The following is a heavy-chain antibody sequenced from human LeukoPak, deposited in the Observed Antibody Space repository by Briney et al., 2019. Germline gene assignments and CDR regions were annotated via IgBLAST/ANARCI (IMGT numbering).Heavy chain of an antibody. CDR2: IYHTGST. V-gene: IGHV4-4*02. D-gene: IGHD1-26*01. CDR1: GGSISSSNW. J-gene: IGHJ4*02. CDR3: ARDRSGSYFSYYFDY. Sequence: SETLSLTCAVSGGSISSSNWWSWVRQPPGKGLEWIGEIYHTGSTNYNPSLKSRATISVDKSKNQFSLKLTSVTAADTAVYYCARDRSGSYFSYYFDYWGQGTLVTVSS.